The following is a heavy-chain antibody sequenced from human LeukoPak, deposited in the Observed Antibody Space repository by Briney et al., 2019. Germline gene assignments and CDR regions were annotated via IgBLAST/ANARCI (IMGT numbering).Heavy chain of an antibody. CDR1: GGSISSYY. V-gene: IGHV4-59*08. CDR3: ARHVNTMVRGPFDY. J-gene: IGHJ4*02. CDR2: IYYSGST. D-gene: IGHD3-10*01. Sequence: PSETLSLTCTVSGGSISSYYWSWIRQPPGKGLEWIGYIYYSGSTSYNPSLKSRVTISVDTSKNQFSLKLSSVTAADTAVYYCARHVNTMVRGPFDYWGQGTLVTVSS.